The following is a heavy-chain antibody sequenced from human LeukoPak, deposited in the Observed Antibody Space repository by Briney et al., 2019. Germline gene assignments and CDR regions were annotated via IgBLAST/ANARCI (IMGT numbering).Heavy chain of an antibody. J-gene: IGHJ4*02. Sequence: GESLKISCKGSGYSFTSYWIGWVRQLPGKGLELMGIIYPGDSDTRYSPSFQGQVTISADKSISTAYLQWSSLKASDTAMYYCARLDRYYYDSSGYFGFDYWGQGTLVTVSS. CDR1: GYSFTSYW. V-gene: IGHV5-51*01. D-gene: IGHD3-22*01. CDR2: IYPGDSDT. CDR3: ARLDRYYYDSSGYFGFDY.